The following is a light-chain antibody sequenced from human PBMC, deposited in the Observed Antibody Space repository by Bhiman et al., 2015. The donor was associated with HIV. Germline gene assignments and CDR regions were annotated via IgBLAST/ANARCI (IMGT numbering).Light chain of an antibody. CDR3: SSLTSSLTYV. Sequence: QSALTQPASVSGSPGQSITISCIGTSSDVGGYTYVSWYQHHPGKAPKVMIYEVSKRPSGISNRFSGSKSGNTASLTISGLQAEDEADYYCSSLTSSLTYVFGTGTKVTVL. CDR2: EVS. J-gene: IGLJ1*01. CDR1: SSDVGGYTY. V-gene: IGLV2-14*01.